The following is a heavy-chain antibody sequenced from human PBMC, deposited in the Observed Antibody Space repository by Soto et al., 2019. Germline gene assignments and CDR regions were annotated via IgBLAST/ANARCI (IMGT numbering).Heavy chain of an antibody. Sequence: PSETLSLTCTVSGGSISSGDYYWSWIRQPPGKGLEWIGYIYYSGSTYYNPSLKSRGTISVDTSKNQFYLMRSSVTAAARAVYCCARYNWSHWYFELWARRTLETVSS. D-gene: IGHD1-20*01. J-gene: IGHJ2*01. CDR3: ARYNWSHWYFEL. V-gene: IGHV4-30-4*01. CDR2: IYYSGST. CDR1: GGSISSGDYY.